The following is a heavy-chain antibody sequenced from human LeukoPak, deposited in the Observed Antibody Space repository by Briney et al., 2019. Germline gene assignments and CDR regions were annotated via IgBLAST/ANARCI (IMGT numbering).Heavy chain of an antibody. D-gene: IGHD1-26*01. CDR1: GFTFSSYA. Sequence: GGSLRLSCAASGFTFSSYAMSWVRQAPGKGLEWVSAISGSGGNTYYADSVKGRFTISRDNSKNTLSLQMNSLRAEDTAVYYCVTQISESYSSWFDPWGQGTLVTVSS. CDR3: VTQISESYSSWFDP. V-gene: IGHV3-23*01. CDR2: ISGSGGNT. J-gene: IGHJ5*02.